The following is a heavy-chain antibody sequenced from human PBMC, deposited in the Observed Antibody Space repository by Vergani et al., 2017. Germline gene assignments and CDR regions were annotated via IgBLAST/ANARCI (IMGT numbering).Heavy chain of an antibody. V-gene: IGHV4-34*01. D-gene: IGHD1-26*01. CDR1: GGSFSGYY. Sequence: QVQLQQWGAGLLKPSETLSLTCAVYGGSFSGYYWSWIRQPPGKGLEWIGEINHSGSTNYNPSLKSRVTISVDTSKNQFSLKLSSVTAADTAVYYCARGASRVRRGRYLWWGQGTLVTVSS. CDR2: INHSGST. J-gene: IGHJ4*02. CDR3: ARGASRVRRGRYLW.